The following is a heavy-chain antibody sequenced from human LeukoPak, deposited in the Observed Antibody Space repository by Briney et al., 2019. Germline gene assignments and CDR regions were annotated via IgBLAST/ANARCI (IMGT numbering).Heavy chain of an antibody. CDR3: ARGPNSNWSGLDF. CDR1: GFTFSNYA. V-gene: IGHV3-23*01. D-gene: IGHD6-6*01. CDR2: ISGSGSST. J-gene: IGHJ4*02. Sequence: PGGSLRLSCAASGFTFSNYAMTWVRQAPGKGLEWVSGISGSGSSTYYADSVKGRFTLSRDYPKNTLYLQVNNLRAEDTAVYYCARGPNSNWSGLDFWGQGTLLTVSS.